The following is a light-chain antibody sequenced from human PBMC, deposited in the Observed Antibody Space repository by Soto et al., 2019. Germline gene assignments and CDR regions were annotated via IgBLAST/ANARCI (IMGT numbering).Light chain of an antibody. Sequence: DIQMTQSPSTLSASVGDRVTITCRASQDINRWLAWYQQKPGKAPKILIYNADTLESGVPSRFSGSGYGTEFILTISSLQPDDFATYYCQQFSLYWAFXQGTKV. CDR2: NAD. CDR3: QQFSLYWA. J-gene: IGKJ1*01. CDR1: QDINRW. V-gene: IGKV1-5*01.